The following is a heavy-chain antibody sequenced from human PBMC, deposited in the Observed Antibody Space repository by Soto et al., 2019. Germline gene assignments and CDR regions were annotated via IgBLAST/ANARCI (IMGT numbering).Heavy chain of an antibody. J-gene: IGHJ4*02. CDR1: GFTFSSYA. Sequence: GSLRLSCAASGFTFSSYAMSWVRQAPGKGLEWVSRIDYDGSNTNYADSVKGRFTISRDNAKNRMYLQMNNLRAEDTAVYYCATNPSGYSYGFFDSWGQGTLVTVSS. CDR3: ATNPSGYSYGFFDS. D-gene: IGHD5-18*01. V-gene: IGHV3-74*01. CDR2: IDYDGSNT.